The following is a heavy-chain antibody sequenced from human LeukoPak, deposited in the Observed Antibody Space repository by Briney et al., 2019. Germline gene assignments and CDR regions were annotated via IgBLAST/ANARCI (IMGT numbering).Heavy chain of an antibody. CDR1: GGSISSGDYY. J-gene: IGHJ4*02. Sequence: SETLSLTCTVSGGSISSGDYYWSWIRQPPGKGLEWLGYIYYSGSTYYNPSLKSRATISVDTSKNQFSLKLSSVTAADTAVYYCARAPSYYYGSGSLFDYWGQGTLVTVSS. D-gene: IGHD3-10*01. V-gene: IGHV4-30-4*01. CDR2: IYYSGST. CDR3: ARAPSYYYGSGSLFDY.